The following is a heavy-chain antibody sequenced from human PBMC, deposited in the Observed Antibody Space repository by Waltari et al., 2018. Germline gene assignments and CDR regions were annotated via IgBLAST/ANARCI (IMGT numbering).Heavy chain of an antibody. J-gene: IGHJ6*02. CDR2: INAGNGNT. V-gene: IGHV1-3*01. CDR1: GYTFTSSA. Sequence: QVQLVQSGAEGKKPGASVKVSCKASGYTFTSSAMHWVRHAPGQRLEWMGWINAGNGNTKYSQKFQGRVTITRDTSASTAYMEVSSLRSEDTAVYYCARVATYYYYYGMDVWGQGTTVTVSS. CDR3: ARVATYYYYYGMDV.